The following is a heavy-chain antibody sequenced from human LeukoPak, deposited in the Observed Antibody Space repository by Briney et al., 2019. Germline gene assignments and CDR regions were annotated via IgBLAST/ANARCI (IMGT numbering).Heavy chain of an antibody. CDR1: GFTFSSYG. V-gene: IGHV3-30*03. D-gene: IGHD6-19*01. J-gene: IGHJ4*02. Sequence: GGSLRLSCAASGFTFSSYGMHWVRQAPGKGLEWVAVISYDGSNKYYADSVKGRFTISRDNSQNMLFLQMNDLRPQDAATYFCARDPYSHDSSGFSYFLQYWGQGTVVTVSS. CDR2: ISYDGSNK. CDR3: ARDPYSHDSSGFSYFLQY.